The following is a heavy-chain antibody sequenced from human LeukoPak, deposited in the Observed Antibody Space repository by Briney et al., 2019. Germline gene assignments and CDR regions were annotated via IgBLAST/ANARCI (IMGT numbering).Heavy chain of an antibody. J-gene: IGHJ4*02. D-gene: IGHD2-15*01. Sequence: GGSLRLSCAASGFTFSNYEMNWVRQAPGKGLEWVSYISSSGSTTYYADFVKGRFTISRDNAKNSLYLQMNSLRAEDTAVYYCARGYCSGGSCYFDYWGQGTLVTVSS. CDR3: ARGYCSGGSCYFDY. V-gene: IGHV3-48*03. CDR1: GFTFSNYE. CDR2: ISSSGSTT.